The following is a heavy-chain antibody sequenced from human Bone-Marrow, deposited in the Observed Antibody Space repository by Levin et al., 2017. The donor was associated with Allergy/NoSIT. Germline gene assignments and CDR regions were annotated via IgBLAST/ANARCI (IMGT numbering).Heavy chain of an antibody. D-gene: IGHD3-9*01. CDR3: ATTGGVYYDILTGPNDY. V-gene: IGHV4-39*01. Sequence: SQTLSLTCTVSGGSISSSSYYWGWIRQPPGKGLEWIGSIYYSGSTYYKPSLKSRVTISVDTSKNQFSLKLSSVTAADTAVYYCATTGGVYYDILTGPNDYWGQGTLVTVSS. CDR1: GGSISSSSYY. J-gene: IGHJ4*02. CDR2: IYYSGST.